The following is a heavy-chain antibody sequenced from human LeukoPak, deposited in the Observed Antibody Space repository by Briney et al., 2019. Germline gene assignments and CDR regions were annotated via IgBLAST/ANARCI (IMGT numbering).Heavy chain of an antibody. J-gene: IGHJ4*02. V-gene: IGHV3-74*01. CDR1: GFTFSSYW. D-gene: IGHD3-22*01. CDR3: AADRYDSSGYFGVY. CDR2: ITSDGSST. Sequence: PGGSLRLSCAASGFTFSSYWMHWVRQAPGKGLVWVSRITSDGSSTSYADSVKGRFTISRDNAKNTLYLQMNSLRAEDTAVYYCAADRYDSSGYFGVYWGQGTLVTVSS.